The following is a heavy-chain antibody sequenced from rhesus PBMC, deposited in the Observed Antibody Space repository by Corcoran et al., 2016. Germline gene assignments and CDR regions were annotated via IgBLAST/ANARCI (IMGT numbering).Heavy chain of an antibody. CDR2: INGNSGRT. J-gene: IGHJ5-2*02. D-gene: IGHD2-2*01. CDR3: ARGRIVLVLLTKFSLDV. CDR1: GASISSYW. Sequence: QVQLQESGPGLVKPSETLSLTCAVSGASISSYWWHWIRQPPGTGMEWIGEINGNSGRTNYNPSLKSRVIFSKDASKNQFSLKLTSVTAADTAVYYCARGRIVLVLLTKFSLDVWGRGVLVTVSS. V-gene: IGHV4-80*01.